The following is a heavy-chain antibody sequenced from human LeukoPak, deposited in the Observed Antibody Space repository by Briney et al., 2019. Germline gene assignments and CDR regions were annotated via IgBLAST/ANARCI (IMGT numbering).Heavy chain of an antibody. J-gene: IGHJ4*02. CDR2: ISGSGGST. CDR1: GFTFSSYA. CDR3: AKSAVVTARLGGLTNY. Sequence: GGSLRLSCAASGFTFSSYAMSWVRQAPGKGLEWVSAISGSGGSTYYADSVKGRFTISRDNSKNTLYLQMNSLRAEDTVVYYCAKSAVVTARLGGLTNYWGQGTLVTVSS. D-gene: IGHD2-21*02. V-gene: IGHV3-23*01.